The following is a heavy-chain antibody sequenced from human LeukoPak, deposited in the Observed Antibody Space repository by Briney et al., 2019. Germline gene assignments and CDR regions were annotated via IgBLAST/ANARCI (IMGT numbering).Heavy chain of an antibody. CDR3: ARESGMVVAATYYYYGMDV. D-gene: IGHD2-15*01. V-gene: IGHV4-4*07. Sequence: SETLSLTCTVSGGSISSYYWSWIRQPAGKGLEWIGRIYTSGSTNYNPSLKSRVTMSVDTSKNQFSLKLSSVTAADPAVYYCARESGMVVAATYYYYGMDVWGQGTTVTVSS. CDR2: IYTSGST. J-gene: IGHJ6*02. CDR1: GGSISSYY.